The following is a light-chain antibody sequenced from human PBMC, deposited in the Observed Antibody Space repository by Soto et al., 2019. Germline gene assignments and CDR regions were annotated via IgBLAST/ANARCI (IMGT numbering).Light chain of an antibody. J-gene: IGKJ5*01. CDR1: QSISSY. V-gene: IGKV1-39*01. Sequence: DIQMTQSPSSLCASVGDRVTISGRASQSISSYLNWYQQKPGKATKLMIYAASSLQSGVPSRFSGSGSGTDFTLTISSLQPEDFANYYCQQSYSTPPITFGQGTRLEIK. CDR3: QQSYSTPPIT. CDR2: AAS.